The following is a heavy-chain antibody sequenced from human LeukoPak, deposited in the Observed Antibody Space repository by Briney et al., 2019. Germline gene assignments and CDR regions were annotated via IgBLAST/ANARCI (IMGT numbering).Heavy chain of an antibody. V-gene: IGHV3-66*02. Sequence: GGSLRLSCAASGFTVSDIYMSWVRQAPGKGLEWVSVIHSDDNTYYADSVKGRFTISRDNSKNTLYLQMNSLRVEDTAVYYCARERYCSSASCPNSNRYFDSWGQGTLVTVSS. CDR1: GFTVSDIY. J-gene: IGHJ4*02. D-gene: IGHD2-15*01. CDR2: IHSDDNT. CDR3: ARERYCSSASCPNSNRYFDS.